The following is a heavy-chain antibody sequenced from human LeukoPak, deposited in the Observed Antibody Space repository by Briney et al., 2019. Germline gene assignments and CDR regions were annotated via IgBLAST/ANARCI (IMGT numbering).Heavy chain of an antibody. CDR1: GFTFSSYE. V-gene: IGHV3-48*03. J-gene: IGHJ3*02. CDR2: ISSSGSTI. Sequence: PGGSLRLSCAASGFTFSSYEMDWVRRAPGKGLEWVSYISSSGSTIYYADSVKGRFTISRYNAKNSLYLQMNSLRAEDTAVYYCAKEVTPDRSGFDAFDIWGQGTMVTVSS. CDR3: AKEVTPDRSGFDAFDI. D-gene: IGHD3-22*01.